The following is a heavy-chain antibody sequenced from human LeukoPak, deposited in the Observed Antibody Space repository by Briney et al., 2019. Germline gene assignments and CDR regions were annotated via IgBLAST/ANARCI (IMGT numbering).Heavy chain of an antibody. V-gene: IGHV3-23*01. CDR2: ISGSGDST. CDR3: AQTIPHWYFDL. J-gene: IGHJ2*01. D-gene: IGHD2-2*02. Sequence: GGSLRLSCAASGLTFSDYAMCWVRQAPGKGLDWVSAISGSGDSTYYADSVKGRFTISRDNSKNTLYLQLNSLRAEDTAVYYCAQTIPHWYFDLWGRGTLVTVSS. CDR1: GLTFSDYA.